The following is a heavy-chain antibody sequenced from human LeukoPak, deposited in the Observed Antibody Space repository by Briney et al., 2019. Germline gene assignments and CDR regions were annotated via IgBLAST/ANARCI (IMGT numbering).Heavy chain of an antibody. Sequence: PGGSLILSCAASRFIFSDYGMHWVRQAPGKGLEWVAFIRYDGSNKYYGDSVKGRFTISRDNSKNTLYLQMNSLRAEDTAVYYCAEELQYSSSWAGGFDCWGQGTLVTVSS. D-gene: IGHD6-13*01. V-gene: IGHV3-30*02. CDR2: IRYDGSNK. J-gene: IGHJ4*02. CDR1: RFIFSDYG. CDR3: AEELQYSSSWAGGFDC.